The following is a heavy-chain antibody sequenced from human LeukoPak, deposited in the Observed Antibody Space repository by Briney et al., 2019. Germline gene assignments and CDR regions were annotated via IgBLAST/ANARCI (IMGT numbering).Heavy chain of an antibody. J-gene: IGHJ5*02. CDR2: ISSSGSTI. D-gene: IGHD3-10*01. V-gene: IGHV3-11*01. CDR3: ARDFRVVRGVIITDNWFDP. Sequence: GGSLRLSCAASGFTFSDYYMSWIRQAPGKGLEWVSHISSSGSTIYYADSVKGRFTISRDNAKNSLYLQMNSLRAEDTAVYYCARDFRVVRGVIITDNWFDPWGQGTLVTVSS. CDR1: GFTFSDYY.